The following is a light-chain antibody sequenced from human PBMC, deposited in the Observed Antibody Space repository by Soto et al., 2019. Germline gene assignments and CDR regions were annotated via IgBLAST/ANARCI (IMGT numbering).Light chain of an antibody. V-gene: IGLV2-14*01. J-gene: IGLJ1*01. CDR3: SSYTSSSTLLYV. CDR2: DVS. CDR1: SSDVGGYNY. Sequence: QSMLTQPASVTGSPGQSITISCTGTSSDVGGYNYVSWYQQHPGKAPKLMIYDVSNRPSGVSNRFSGSKSGNTASLTISFLQAEDEADYYCSSYTSSSTLLYVFGTGTKVTVL.